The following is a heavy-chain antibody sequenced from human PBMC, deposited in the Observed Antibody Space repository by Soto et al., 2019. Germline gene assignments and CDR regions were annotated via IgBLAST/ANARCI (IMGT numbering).Heavy chain of an antibody. CDR3: ARPRAYYGSGSYSYYYYGMDV. J-gene: IGHJ6*02. CDR2: MNPNSGNT. V-gene: IGHV1-8*01. D-gene: IGHD3-10*01. Sequence: ASVKVSCKASGYTFTSYDINWVRQATGQGLEWMGWMNPNSGNTGYAQKFQGRVTMTRNTSINTAYMELSSLRSEDTAVYYCARPRAYYGSGSYSYYYYGMDVWGQGTTVTVSS. CDR1: GYTFTSYD.